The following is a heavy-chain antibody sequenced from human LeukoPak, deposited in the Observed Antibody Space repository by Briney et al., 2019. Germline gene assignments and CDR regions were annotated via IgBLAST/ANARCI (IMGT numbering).Heavy chain of an antibody. CDR2: INPNSGGT. D-gene: IGHD1-26*01. V-gene: IGHV1-2*02. CDR1: GYTFTGYY. Sequence: ASVKVSCKASGYTFTGYYMHWVRQAPGQGLEWMGWINPNSGGTNYAQKFQGRVTMTRDTSISTAYMELSRLRSDDTAVYYCARTTVVGATHFDYWGQGTLVTVSS. J-gene: IGHJ4*02. CDR3: ARTTVVGATHFDY.